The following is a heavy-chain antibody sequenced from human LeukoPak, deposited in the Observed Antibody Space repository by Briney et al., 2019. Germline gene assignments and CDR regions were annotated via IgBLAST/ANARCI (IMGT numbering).Heavy chain of an antibody. D-gene: IGHD6-19*01. J-gene: IGHJ1*01. Sequence: GGSLRLSCAASGFTFSSYEMNWVRQAPGKGLEWVSTIIGSGGSTDYADSVKGRFTISRDNSKNTLYLQMNSLRAEDTAVYYCAKKAESSGWYQYFQHWGQGTLVTVSS. CDR1: GFTFSSYE. CDR3: AKKAESSGWYQYFQH. V-gene: IGHV3-23*01. CDR2: IIGSGGST.